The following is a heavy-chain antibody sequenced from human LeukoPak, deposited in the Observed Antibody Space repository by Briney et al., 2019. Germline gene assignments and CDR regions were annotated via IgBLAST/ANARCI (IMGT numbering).Heavy chain of an antibody. CDR2: IYYSGST. D-gene: IGHD6-13*01. CDR3: ARVEGSSSWPRRMRFDP. CDR1: GGSISSSSYY. J-gene: IGHJ5*02. V-gene: IGHV4-39*07. Sequence: PSETLSLTCTVSGGSISSSSYYWGWIRQPPGKGLEWIGSIYYSGSTNYNPSLKSRVTISVDKSKNQFSLKLSSVTAADTAVYYCARVEGSSSWPRRMRFDPWGQGTLVTVSS.